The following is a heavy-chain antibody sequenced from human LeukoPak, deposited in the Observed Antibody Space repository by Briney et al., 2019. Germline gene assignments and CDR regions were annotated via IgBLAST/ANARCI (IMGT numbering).Heavy chain of an antibody. CDR1: GGTFSSYA. D-gene: IGHD2-15*01. V-gene: IGHV1-69*05. J-gene: IGHJ4*02. CDR3: ARGHCSGGSCYFDY. CDR2: IIPIFGTA. Sequence: ASVKVSCKASGGTFSSYAISWVRQAPGQGLEWMGRIIPIFGTANYAQKFQGRVTITTDESTSTAYMELSSLRSEDTAVYNCARGHCSGGSCYFDYWGQGTLVTVSS.